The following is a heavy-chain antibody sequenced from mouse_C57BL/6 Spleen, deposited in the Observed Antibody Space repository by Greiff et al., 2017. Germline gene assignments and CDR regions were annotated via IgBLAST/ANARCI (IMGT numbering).Heavy chain of an antibody. Sequence: EVQVVESGGGLVKPGGSLKLSCAASGFTFSDSGMHWVRQAPEKGLEWVAYISSGSSTIYYADTVKGRFTISRDNAKNTLFLQMTSLRSEDTAMYYCAREGRWDWFACWGQGTLVTVSA. CDR2: ISSGSSTI. J-gene: IGHJ3*01. CDR3: AREGRWDWFAC. CDR1: GFTFSDSG. V-gene: IGHV5-17*01. D-gene: IGHD4-1*01.